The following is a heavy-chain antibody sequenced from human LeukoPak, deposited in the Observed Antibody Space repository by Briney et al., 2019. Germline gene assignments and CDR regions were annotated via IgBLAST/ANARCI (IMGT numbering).Heavy chain of an antibody. CDR2: IYSGGST. V-gene: IGHV3-66*02. CDR3: ARDRRYGVHWYYGMDV. D-gene: IGHD4-17*01. Sequence: GGSLRLSCAASGFTVSSNYMSWLRQAPGKALEWGSVIYSGGSTYYADSVKGRFTISRDNSKNTLYLQMNSLRAEDTAVYYCARDRRYGVHWYYGMDVWGQGTTVTVSS. CDR1: GFTVSSNY. J-gene: IGHJ6*02.